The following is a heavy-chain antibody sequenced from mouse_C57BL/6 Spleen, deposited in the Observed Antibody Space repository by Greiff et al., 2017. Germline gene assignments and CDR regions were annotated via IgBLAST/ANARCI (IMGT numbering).Heavy chain of an antibody. CDR1: GYAFSSYW. Sequence: QVQLQQSGAELVKPGASVKLSCKASGYAFSSYWMNWVKQRTGQGLEWIGEIYPGDGDTNYNGKFKGKATLTADKSSSTAYMQLSSLTSEDSAVYFGARSEFITTLDIDVWGTGTTVTVSS. J-gene: IGHJ1*03. CDR3: ARSEFITTLDIDV. V-gene: IGHV1-80*01. CDR2: IYPGDGDT. D-gene: IGHD1-1*01.